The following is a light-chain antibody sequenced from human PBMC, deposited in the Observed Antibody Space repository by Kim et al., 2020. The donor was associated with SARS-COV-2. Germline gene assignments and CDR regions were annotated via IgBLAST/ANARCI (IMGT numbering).Light chain of an antibody. CDR1: SSDVGSYNR. CDR2: EVS. J-gene: IGLJ6*01. Sequence: QSALTQPPSVSGSPGQSVTISCTGTSSDVGSYNRVSWYQQPPGTAAKLIIYEVSDRPSGVPHRFSGSKSGNTASLTISWLQTEDEADYYCSSYTSSSTLIFGGGTKVTVL. V-gene: IGLV2-18*02. CDR3: SSYTSSSTLI.